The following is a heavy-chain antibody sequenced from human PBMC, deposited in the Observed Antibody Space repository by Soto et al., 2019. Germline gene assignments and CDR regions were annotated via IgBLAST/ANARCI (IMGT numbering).Heavy chain of an antibody. D-gene: IGHD1-26*01. J-gene: IGHJ4*02. CDR2: IYYSGST. Sequence: PLSLTCTVSGGSISSGGYYWSWIRQHPGKGLEWIGYIYYSGSTYYNPSLKSRVTISVDTSKNQFSLKLSSVTAADTAVYYCARGPRVGATPYWGQGTLVTVSS. CDR3: ARGPRVGATPY. CDR1: GGSISSGGYY. V-gene: IGHV4-31*03.